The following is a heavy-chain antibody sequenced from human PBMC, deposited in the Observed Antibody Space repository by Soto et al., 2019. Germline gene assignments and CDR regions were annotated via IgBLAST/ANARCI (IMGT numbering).Heavy chain of an antibody. D-gene: IGHD3-3*01. CDR2: ISGSGGST. V-gene: IGHV3-23*01. CDR1: GFTFSSYA. J-gene: IGHJ4*02. CDR3: AKVKAIFMEFDY. Sequence: EVQLLESGGGLVQPGGSLRLSCAASGFTFSSYAMSWVRQAPGKGLEWVSAISGSGGSTYYADSVKGRFTISRDTSKNTLYLQMNSLRAEDTAVYYCAKVKAIFMEFDYWGQGTLVTVSS.